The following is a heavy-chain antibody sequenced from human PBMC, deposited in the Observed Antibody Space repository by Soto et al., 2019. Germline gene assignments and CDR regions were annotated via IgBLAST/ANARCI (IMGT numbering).Heavy chain of an antibody. D-gene: IGHD3-16*01. Sequence: PGGSLRLSCAASGFTFSSYAMSWVRQAPGKGLEWVSAISGSGGSTYYADSVKGRFTISRDNSKNTLYLQMNSLRAEDAAVYYCAKDPGGIWVLDYWGQGTLVTVSS. CDR3: AKDPGGIWVLDY. J-gene: IGHJ4*02. CDR2: ISGSGGST. V-gene: IGHV3-23*01. CDR1: GFTFSSYA.